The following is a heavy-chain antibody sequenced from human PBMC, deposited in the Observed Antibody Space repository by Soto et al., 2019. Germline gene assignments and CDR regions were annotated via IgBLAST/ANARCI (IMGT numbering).Heavy chain of an antibody. D-gene: IGHD3-10*01. CDR3: ARPLYYYGSGSSCFDY. CDR1: GFTFSSYS. CDR2: ISSSSSYI. V-gene: IGHV3-21*01. Sequence: EVQLVESGGGLVKPGGSLRLSCAASGFTFSSYSMNWVRQAPGKGLEWVSSISSSSSYIYYAYSVKGRFTISRDNAKNSLYLQMNSLRAEDTAVHYCARPLYYYGSGSSCFDYWGQGTLVTVSS. J-gene: IGHJ4*02.